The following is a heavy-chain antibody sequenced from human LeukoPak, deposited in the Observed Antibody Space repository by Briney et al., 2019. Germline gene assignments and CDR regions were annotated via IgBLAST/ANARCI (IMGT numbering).Heavy chain of an antibody. J-gene: IGHJ4*02. D-gene: IGHD2-21*02. CDR2: INPNSGDT. CDR3: AREPPAYCGFDCYVLGY. CDR1: GYRFTSLY. V-gene: IGHV1-2*02. Sequence: GASVTVSCKASGYRFTSLYVHWVRQAPGQGPEWMGWINPNSGDTQYAQKFKGRVTMTRDTSITTAYMELSGLTSDDTAVYYCAREPPAYCGFDCYVLGYWGQGTLVTVSS.